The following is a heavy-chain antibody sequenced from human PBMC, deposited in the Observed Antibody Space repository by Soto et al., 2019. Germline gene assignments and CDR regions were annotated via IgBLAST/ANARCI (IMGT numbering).Heavy chain of an antibody. J-gene: IGHJ4*02. Sequence: EVQLAESGGGMVQPGGSLRLSCVASGFTFSSYDMHWVRQAPGKGLECVSSISSNGGTTYYGNSVKGRFTISRDNFKNTLYLQMVSLRAEDMAVYYCVRRVSGNYDYWGQGTLVTVSS. CDR3: VRRVSGNYDY. CDR2: ISSNGGTT. D-gene: IGHD1-7*01. CDR1: GFTFSSYD. V-gene: IGHV3-64*01.